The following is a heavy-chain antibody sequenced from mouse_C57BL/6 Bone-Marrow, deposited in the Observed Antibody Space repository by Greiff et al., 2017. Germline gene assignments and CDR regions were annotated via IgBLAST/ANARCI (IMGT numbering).Heavy chain of an antibody. CDR1: GYSFTDYN. Sequence: EVQLQESGPELVKPGASVKISCKASGYSFTDYNMNWVKQSHGKSLEWIGVIHPNYGATSYNQKFKGKATLTVDQSSSTAYMQLNSLTSEDSAVYYCARDYYGSSSYYYAMDYWGQGTSVTVSS. D-gene: IGHD1-1*01. J-gene: IGHJ4*01. CDR3: ARDYYGSSSYYYAMDY. V-gene: IGHV1-39*01. CDR2: IHPNYGAT.